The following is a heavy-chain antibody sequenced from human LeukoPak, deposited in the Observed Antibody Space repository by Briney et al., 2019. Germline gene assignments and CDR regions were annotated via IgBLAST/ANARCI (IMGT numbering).Heavy chain of an antibody. Sequence: ASVKVSCKASGYTFTSYGISWVRQAPGQGLEWMGWISAYNGNTNYAQKLQGRVTMTTDTSTSTAYMELRRLRSDDTAVYYCARGNGITIFGVVINHDAFDIWGQGTMVTVSS. CDR3: ARGNGITIFGVVINHDAFDI. J-gene: IGHJ3*02. D-gene: IGHD3-3*01. CDR2: ISAYNGNT. CDR1: GYTFTSYG. V-gene: IGHV1-18*01.